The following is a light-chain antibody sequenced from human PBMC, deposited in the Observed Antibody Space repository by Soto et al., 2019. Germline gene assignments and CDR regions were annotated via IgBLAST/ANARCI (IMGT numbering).Light chain of an antibody. CDR1: QSVSIN. Sequence: EIVMTQSPATLSVSPGERATLSCMASQSVSINLAWYQQKPGQAPRLLIYDASTRATGVPARFAGSGSGTEFTLTISSLQSEDFAVYFCQQYNYWPITFGQGTRLEIK. V-gene: IGKV3-15*01. J-gene: IGKJ5*01. CDR2: DAS. CDR3: QQYNYWPIT.